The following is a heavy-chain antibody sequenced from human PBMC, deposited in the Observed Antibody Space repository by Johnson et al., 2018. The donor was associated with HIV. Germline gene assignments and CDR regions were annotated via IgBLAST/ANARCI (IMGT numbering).Heavy chain of an antibody. CDR3: ARLKNGAFDI. CDR1: GFTFSSYA. Sequence: EVQLVESGGGLVQPGGSLRLSCAASGFTFSSYAMSWVRQAPWKGLEWVSAISGSVGSTYFADSVKGRFPISRDNSKNTLFLQMNSLRVEETAVYYCARLKNGAFDIWGQGTMVTVSS. D-gene: IGHD2-8*01. CDR2: ISGSVGST. J-gene: IGHJ3*02. V-gene: IGHV3-23*04.